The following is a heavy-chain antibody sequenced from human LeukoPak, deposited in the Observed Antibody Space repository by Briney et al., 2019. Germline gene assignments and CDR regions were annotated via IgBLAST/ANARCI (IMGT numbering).Heavy chain of an antibody. D-gene: IGHD6-6*01. CDR2: IYSSGST. CDR1: GGSISSYY. J-gene: IGHJ4*02. Sequence: SETLSLTCTVSGGSISSYYWSWIRQPAGKGLEWIGRIYSSGSTNYNPSLKSRVTMSVDTSKKQFSLKLSSVTAADTAVYYCASYSSSAFFDYWGQGTLVTVSS. CDR3: ASYSSSAFFDY. V-gene: IGHV4-4*07.